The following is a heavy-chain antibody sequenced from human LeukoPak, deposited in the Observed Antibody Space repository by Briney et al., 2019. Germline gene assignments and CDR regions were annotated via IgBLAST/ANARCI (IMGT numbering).Heavy chain of an antibody. CDR3: ASARGSYYGVFDY. CDR1: GYTFTGYY. D-gene: IGHD1-26*01. V-gene: IGHV1-2*02. Sequence: ASVKVSCKASGYTFTGYYMHWVRQAPGQGLEWMGWINPNSGGTNYAQKFQGRVTMTRDTSISTAYMELGRLRPDDTAVYYCASARGSYYGVFDYWGQGTLVTVSS. J-gene: IGHJ4*02. CDR2: INPNSGGT.